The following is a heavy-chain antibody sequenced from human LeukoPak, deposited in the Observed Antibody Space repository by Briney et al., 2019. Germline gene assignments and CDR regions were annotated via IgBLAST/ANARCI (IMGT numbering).Heavy chain of an antibody. CDR1: GFTLSNYW. J-gene: IGHJ4*02. V-gene: IGHV3-74*01. CDR3: AREGTVTTLDY. D-gene: IGHD4-17*01. CDR2: ISGDEIWT. Sequence: GGSLRLSCAASGFTLSNYWMHWVRQAPGKGLVWVSRISGDEIWTSYADSVKGRFTISRDNAKNSLYLQMNSLRAEDTAVYYCAREGTVTTLDYWGQGTLVTVSS.